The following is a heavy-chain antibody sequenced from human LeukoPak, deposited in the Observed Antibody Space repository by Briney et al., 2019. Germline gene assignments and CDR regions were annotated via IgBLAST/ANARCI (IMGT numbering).Heavy chain of an antibody. CDR2: INPNSGGT. V-gene: IGHV1-2*06. Sequence: ASVKVSCKASGYTFTGYYMHWVRQAPGQGLEWMGRINPNSGGTNYAQKFQGRVTMTRDTSISTAYMELSRLRSDGTAVYYCARERWRSSSIVADYWGQGTLVTVSS. J-gene: IGHJ4*02. D-gene: IGHD6-6*01. CDR3: ARERWRSSSIVADY. CDR1: GYTFTGYY.